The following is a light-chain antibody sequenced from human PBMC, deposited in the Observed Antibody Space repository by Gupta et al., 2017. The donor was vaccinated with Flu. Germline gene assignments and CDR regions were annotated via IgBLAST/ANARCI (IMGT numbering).Light chain of an antibody. CDR1: SSNIGAGYD. J-gene: IGLJ3*02. CDR2: GNS. CDR3: QSYDSSPNWV. Sequence: QSVLTQPPSVSGAPGQRVTISCTGRSSNIGAGYDVHWYQQLPGTAPKLLIYGNSNRPSGVPDRFSGSKSGTSASLAITGLQAEDEADYYCQSYDSSPNWVFGGGTKLTVL. V-gene: IGLV1-40*01.